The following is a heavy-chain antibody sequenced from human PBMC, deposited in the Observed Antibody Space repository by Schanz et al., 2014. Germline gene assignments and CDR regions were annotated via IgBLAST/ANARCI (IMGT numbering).Heavy chain of an antibody. CDR3: AKARRKSNCSGGRCFHYSYYGMDV. Sequence: EVQLVESGGGLVKPGGSLRLSCEASGFTFSSYAMSWVRQAPGKGLEWVSTISASGGSTYYADSVKGRFTISRDNSKNILYLQMNSLRAEDTAVYYCAKARRKSNCSGGRCFHYSYYGMDVWGQGTTVTVS. CDR2: ISASGGST. CDR1: GFTFSSYA. J-gene: IGHJ6*02. D-gene: IGHD2-15*01. V-gene: IGHV3-23*04.